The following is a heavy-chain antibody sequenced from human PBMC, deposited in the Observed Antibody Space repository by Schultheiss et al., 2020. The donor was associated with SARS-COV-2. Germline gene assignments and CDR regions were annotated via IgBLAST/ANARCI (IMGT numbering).Heavy chain of an antibody. J-gene: IGHJ4*02. CDR1: GFTFSNND. Sequence: SLKISCAVSGFTFSNNDMHWVRQGTGKGLEWVSGISWNSGSIGYADSVKGRFTISRDNAKNSLYLQMNSLRAEDTAVYYCARFPRSGYDLDYWGQGTLVTVSS. CDR2: ISWNSGSI. CDR3: ARFPRSGYDLDY. V-gene: IGHV3-9*01. D-gene: IGHD5-12*01.